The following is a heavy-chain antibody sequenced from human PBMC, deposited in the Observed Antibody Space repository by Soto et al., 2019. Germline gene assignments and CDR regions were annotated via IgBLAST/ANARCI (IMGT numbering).Heavy chain of an antibody. Sequence: EVQLVESGGGLVQPGGSLKLSCAASGFTFSASAIHWVRQASGKGLEWVGRIRSRPNNYATAYAASVRGRFTVSRDDSKNTAYLQMNSLKTEDTAVYYCTSLYERPDSWGQGTLVTVSS. CDR1: GFTFSASA. V-gene: IGHV3-73*02. CDR3: TSLYERPDS. CDR2: IRSRPNNYAT. J-gene: IGHJ4*02. D-gene: IGHD3-22*01.